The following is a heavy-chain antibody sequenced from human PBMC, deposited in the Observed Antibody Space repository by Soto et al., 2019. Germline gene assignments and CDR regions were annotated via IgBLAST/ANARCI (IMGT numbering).Heavy chain of an antibody. Sequence: PSETLSLTCTVSGGSISSYYWSWIRQPPGKGLEWIGYIYYSGSTNYNPSLKSRVIISVDTSKNHFSLKLSSVTAADTAVYYCARRYGGNFDYWGQGTLVTVSS. V-gene: IGHV4-59*01. J-gene: IGHJ4*02. D-gene: IGHD3-16*01. CDR3: ARRYGGNFDY. CDR1: GGSISSYY. CDR2: IYYSGST.